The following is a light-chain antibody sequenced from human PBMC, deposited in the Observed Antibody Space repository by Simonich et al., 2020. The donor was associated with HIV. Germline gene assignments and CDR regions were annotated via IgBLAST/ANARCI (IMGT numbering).Light chain of an antibody. Sequence: EIVLTQSPATLSLSPGERATLSCRASQSVSSYLAWYQQKPGQAPRLLIYGASRRATGIPDRFSGRGSGTEFTLTISSMQSEDFAVYYCQQYNNWPLFFGQGTKLEIK. CDR1: QSVSSY. CDR3: QQYNNWPLF. V-gene: IGKV3D-15*01. CDR2: GAS. J-gene: IGKJ2*01.